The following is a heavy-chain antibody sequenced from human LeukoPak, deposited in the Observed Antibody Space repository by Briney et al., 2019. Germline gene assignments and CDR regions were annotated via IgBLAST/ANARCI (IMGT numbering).Heavy chain of an antibody. Sequence: PGGSLRLSCAASGFTFSSYEMNWVRQAPGKGLEWVSYISSSGSSMYYADSVKGRFTISRDNAKNSLYLQMNSLRDEDTAVYYCARVPYYYDSSGPRGWGQGTLVTVSS. CDR2: ISSSGSSM. CDR3: ARVPYYYDSSGPRG. J-gene: IGHJ4*02. CDR1: GFTFSSYE. V-gene: IGHV3-48*03. D-gene: IGHD3-22*01.